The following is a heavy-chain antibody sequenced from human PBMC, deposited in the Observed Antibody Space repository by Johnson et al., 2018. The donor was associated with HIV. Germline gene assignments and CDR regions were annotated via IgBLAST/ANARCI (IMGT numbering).Heavy chain of an antibody. D-gene: IGHD6-13*01. J-gene: IGHJ3*02. Sequence: VESVKGRFTTYRDNAKNLMYLQMSSLRAEDTAVYYCARDPGDSSFDIWGQGAMVIVSS. V-gene: IGHV3-7*03. CDR3: ARDPGDSSFDI.